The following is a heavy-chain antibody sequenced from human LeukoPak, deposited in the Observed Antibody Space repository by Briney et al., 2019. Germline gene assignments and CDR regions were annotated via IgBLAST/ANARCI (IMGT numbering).Heavy chain of an antibody. V-gene: IGHV3-21*01. Sequence: GGSLRLSCAASGFTFSSSNMNWVRQAPGKGLEWVSSISTSSSYIYYADSVKGRFTVSRDNAKKSLFLQMNSLRDEDTAVYYCARQQWLDGAYYFDYWGQGTLVTVSS. CDR1: GFTFSSSN. J-gene: IGHJ4*02. D-gene: IGHD6-19*01. CDR2: ISTSSSYI. CDR3: ARQQWLDGAYYFDY.